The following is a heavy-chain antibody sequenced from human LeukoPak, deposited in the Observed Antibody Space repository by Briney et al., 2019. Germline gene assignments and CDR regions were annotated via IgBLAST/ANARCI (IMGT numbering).Heavy chain of an antibody. CDR2: ISSSGSTI. V-gene: IGHV3-48*03. D-gene: IGHD3-10*02. Sequence: GGPLRLSCAASGFTFSSYEMYWVRQAPGKGLEWVSYISSSGSTIYYADSVKGRFTISRDNAKNSLYLQMNSLRAEDTAVYYCAELGITMIGGVWGKGTTVTISS. CDR3: AELGITMIGGV. J-gene: IGHJ6*04. CDR1: GFTFSSYE.